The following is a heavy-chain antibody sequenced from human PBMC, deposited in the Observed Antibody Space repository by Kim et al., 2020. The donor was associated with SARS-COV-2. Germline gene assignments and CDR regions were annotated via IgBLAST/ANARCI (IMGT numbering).Heavy chain of an antibody. Sequence: GGSLRLSCTASGFTFGDYCIGWLRQPPGKGLEWVAFSRSKDYRGTTEYAAAVRGRFISSRDDSNAIDYLQMNSLKSDDTATYYCVRGQTVAGARYYFDRWRQGILVTVSS. CDR1: GFTFGDYC. D-gene: IGHD1-26*01. J-gene: IGHJ4*02. V-gene: IGHV3-49*03. CDR2: SRSKDYRGTT. CDR3: VRGQTVAGARYYFDR.